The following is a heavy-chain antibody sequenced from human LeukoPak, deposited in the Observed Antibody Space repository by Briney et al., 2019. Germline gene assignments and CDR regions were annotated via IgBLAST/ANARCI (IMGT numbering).Heavy chain of an antibody. CDR3: ARDGWGALAGTSDY. V-gene: IGHV1-69*04. CDR2: IIPILGIA. CDR1: GGTFSSYA. D-gene: IGHD6-19*01. J-gene: IGHJ4*02. Sequence: ASVKVSCKASGGTFSSYAISWVRQAPGQGLEWMGRIIPILGIANYAQKFQGRVTITADKSTSTAYMELSSLRSEDTAVYYCARDGWGALAGTSDYWGQGTLVTVSS.